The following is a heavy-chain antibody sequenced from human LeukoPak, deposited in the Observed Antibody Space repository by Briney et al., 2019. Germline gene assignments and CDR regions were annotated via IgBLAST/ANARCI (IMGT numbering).Heavy chain of an antibody. V-gene: IGHV4-59*01. CDR2: IYYSGST. J-gene: IGHJ3*02. CDR1: GGSISSYY. Sequence: SETLSLTCTVSGGSISSYYWSWIRQPPGKGLEWIGYIYYSGSTNYNPPLKSRVTISVDTSKNQFSLKLSSVTAADTAVYYCALSVDAFDIWGQGTMVTVSS. CDR3: ALSVDAFDI.